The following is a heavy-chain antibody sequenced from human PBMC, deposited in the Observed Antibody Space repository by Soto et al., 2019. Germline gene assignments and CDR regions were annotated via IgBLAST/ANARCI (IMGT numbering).Heavy chain of an antibody. CDR1: GGTISGYY. CDR2: IYISGNT. CDR3: ARGQRFSDWFDP. Sequence: SETLYITCSVSGGTISGYYCTWIRQPAGKGLEWIGRIYISGNTKYNPSLQSRVTMSLDTSNNQFSLRLTSVTAADTAVYYCARGQRFSDWFDPWGQGTLVTVPS. V-gene: IGHV4-4*07. D-gene: IGHD3-3*01. J-gene: IGHJ5*02.